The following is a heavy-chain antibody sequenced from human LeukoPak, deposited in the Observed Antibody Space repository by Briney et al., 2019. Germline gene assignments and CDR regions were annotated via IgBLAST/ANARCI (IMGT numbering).Heavy chain of an antibody. CDR3: ARNSIVGARGYFDY. CDR2: INHSGST. V-gene: IGHV4-34*01. D-gene: IGHD1-26*01. CDR1: GGSFSGYY. Sequence: SETLSLTCAVYGGSFSGYYWSWIRQPPGKGLEWIGEINHSGSTNYNPSLKSRVTISVDTSKNQFSLKLSSVTAADTAVYYCARNSIVGARGYFDYWGQGTLVTVSS. J-gene: IGHJ4*02.